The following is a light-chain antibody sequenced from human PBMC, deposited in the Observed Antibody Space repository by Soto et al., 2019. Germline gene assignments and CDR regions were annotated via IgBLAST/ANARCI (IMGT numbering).Light chain of an antibody. CDR1: QSVSSY. J-gene: IGKJ5*01. CDR2: DAS. CDR3: QQRSNWPIT. V-gene: IGKV3-11*01. Sequence: EIVLTQSPATLSLSPGERATLSCRASQSVSSYLAWYQQKPGQAPRLLIYDASNRATGIPARFSGSGSGTGFTLTIRSLEPEDFAVYYCQQRSNWPITFGQGTRLEIK.